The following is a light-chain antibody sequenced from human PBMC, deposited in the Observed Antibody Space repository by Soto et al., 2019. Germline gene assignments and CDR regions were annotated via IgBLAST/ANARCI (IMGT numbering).Light chain of an antibody. V-gene: IGKV3D-15*01. Sequence: EIVMTQSPATLSVSPGERATLSCRASQSVSSVAWYLLKPGQTPKLLIYAASTRATGMPARFSGSGSGTEFTLTISSLQSEDFAVYYCQQYDNWPHTFGQGTKLEIK. CDR3: QQYDNWPHT. CDR1: QSVSS. J-gene: IGKJ2*01. CDR2: AAS.